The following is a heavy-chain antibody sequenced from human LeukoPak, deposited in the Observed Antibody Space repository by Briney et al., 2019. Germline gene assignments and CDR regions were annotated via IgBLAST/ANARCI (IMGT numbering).Heavy chain of an antibody. D-gene: IGHD6-25*01. J-gene: IGHJ6*03. CDR1: GFTFSSYT. CDR3: ARFAAGGSYYYYMDV. CDR2: IGTSSTTI. Sequence: GGSLRLSCAASGFTFSSYTMDWVRQPPGKGLEWVSNIGTSSTTIYYADSVKGRFTISRDNAKNSLYLQMNSLRADDTAVYYCARFAAGGSYYYYMDVWGKGTTVTVSS. V-gene: IGHV3-48*01.